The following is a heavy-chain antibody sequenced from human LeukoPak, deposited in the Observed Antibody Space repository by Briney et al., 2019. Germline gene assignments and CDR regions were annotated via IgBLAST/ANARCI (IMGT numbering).Heavy chain of an antibody. D-gene: IGHD1-26*01. Sequence: SVKVSCKASGGTFSSYAISWVRQAPGQGLEWMGRIIPILGIANYAQKFQGRVTITADKSTSTAYMELSSLRSEDTAMYYCARRVGPYPGGMAMSDWGQGTLVTVSS. CDR3: ARRVGPYPGGMAMSD. J-gene: IGHJ4*02. CDR1: GGTFSSYA. V-gene: IGHV1-69*04. CDR2: IIPILGIA.